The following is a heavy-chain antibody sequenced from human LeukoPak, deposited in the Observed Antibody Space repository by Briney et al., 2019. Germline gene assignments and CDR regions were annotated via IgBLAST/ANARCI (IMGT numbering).Heavy chain of an antibody. CDR1: GGSFSASY. CDR2: IHHAGDT. V-gene: IGHV4-34*01. D-gene: IGHD1-26*01. Sequence: SETLSLTCGVDGGSFSASYWSWIRQSPGKGLEWIGEIHHAGDTNYNPSLKSRVTISLDIYKAQFSLNLKSVTAADTAVYYCARVTGGGIVAYCYFDLWGRGTLVTVSS. J-gene: IGHJ2*01. CDR3: ARVTGGGIVAYCYFDL.